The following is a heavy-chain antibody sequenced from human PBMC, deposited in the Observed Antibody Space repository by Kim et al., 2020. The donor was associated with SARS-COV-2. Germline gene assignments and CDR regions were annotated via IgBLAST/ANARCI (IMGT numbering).Heavy chain of an antibody. CDR3: AGTVRGANFDY. CDR1: GVSISRYY. CDR2: IYYSGSA. J-gene: IGHJ4*02. Sequence: SDTLSLTCSVSGVSISRYYWSGIRPPPGKGLEWIGYIYYSGSANYNPSLRSRVTISVDKTKNQFSLKLSSVTAADTDVYYCAGTVRGANFDYWGRGARVT. D-gene: IGHD3-10*01. V-gene: IGHV4-59*08.